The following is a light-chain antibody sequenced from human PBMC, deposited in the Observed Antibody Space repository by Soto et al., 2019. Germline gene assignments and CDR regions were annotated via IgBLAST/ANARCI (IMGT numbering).Light chain of an antibody. CDR3: QKYNSALLT. V-gene: IGKV1-27*01. Sequence: DSEMTQSPSSLAAFVGDSVTLTYRASQDVSNYLAWYQQKPGKVPKLMIYAASTLQSWVPSRFSGSGSGTEFTLTISSLQPEAVATYYCQKYNSALLTFGGGTKVDIK. CDR2: AAS. J-gene: IGKJ4*01. CDR1: QDVSNY.